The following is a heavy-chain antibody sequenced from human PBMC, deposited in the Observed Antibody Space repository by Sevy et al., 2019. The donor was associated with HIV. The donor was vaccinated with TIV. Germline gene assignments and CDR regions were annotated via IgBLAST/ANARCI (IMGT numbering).Heavy chain of an antibody. Sequence: GGSLRLSCAASGFTFSSYEMNWVRQAPGKGLEWVSYISSGGGPIYYADSVKGRFTISRDNAKNSLYLQMNSLRAEDTGVYYCARDLPGDSRMDVWGQGTTVTVSS. J-gene: IGHJ6*02. CDR2: ISSGGGPI. CDR3: ARDLPGDSRMDV. V-gene: IGHV3-48*03. D-gene: IGHD3-22*01. CDR1: GFTFSSYE.